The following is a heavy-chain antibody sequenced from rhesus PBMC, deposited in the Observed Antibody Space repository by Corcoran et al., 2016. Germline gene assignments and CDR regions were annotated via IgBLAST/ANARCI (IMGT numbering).Heavy chain of an antibody. CDR2: LVPWKSEH. Sequence: EVQLVQSGAEVKRPGESLKISCKTSGYSFTSYWISWVRQMPGKGLEWRGALVPWKSEHRNSPPFQGPGTMSTDTPISTTDLQGSSLEASDSATYYCAKGGRGVFDDWGQGVLVTVSS. D-gene: IGHD1-44*02. CDR1: GYSFTSYW. V-gene: IGHV5-2*01. CDR3: AKGGRGVFDD. J-gene: IGHJ4*01.